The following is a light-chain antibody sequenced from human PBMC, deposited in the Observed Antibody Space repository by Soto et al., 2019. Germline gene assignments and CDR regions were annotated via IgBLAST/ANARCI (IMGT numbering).Light chain of an antibody. CDR2: RNN. CDR3: AAWDDSLSGVV. CDR1: SSNIGSNF. V-gene: IGLV1-47*01. J-gene: IGLJ2*01. Sequence: QSVLTQPPSASGTPGQRVTISCSGSSSNIGSNFVYWYQQIPGTAPKLLIYRNNQRPSGVPDRFSGSKSGTSASRAISGLRSEDEADYYCAAWDDSLSGVVFGGGTKLTVL.